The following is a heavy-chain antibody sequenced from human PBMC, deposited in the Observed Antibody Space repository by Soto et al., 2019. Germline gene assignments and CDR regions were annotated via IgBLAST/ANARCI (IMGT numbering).Heavy chain of an antibody. D-gene: IGHD4-17*01. CDR1: GFTFSSYW. V-gene: IGHV3-74*01. CDR3: ARDRMTTVPTPGY. J-gene: IGHJ4*02. CDR2: INSYGSSR. Sequence: GGSLRISCAVSGFTFSSYWMHWVRQGPGKGLVWVSRINSYGSSRSYADSVKGRFTISRDNAKNTVYLQMNSLRAEDTAVYCCARDRMTTVPTPGYWGQGTLVTVSS.